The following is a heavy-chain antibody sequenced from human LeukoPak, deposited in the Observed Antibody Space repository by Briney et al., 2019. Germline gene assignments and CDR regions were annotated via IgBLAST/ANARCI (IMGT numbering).Heavy chain of an antibody. D-gene: IGHD2-2*01. J-gene: IGHJ4*02. CDR1: GFTFSSYG. CDR3: ARDCSSTSCYEGLDY. Sequence: GGSLRLSCAASGFTFSSYGRHWVRQAPGKGLEWVAVIWYDGSNKYNADSVKGRFTISRDNSKNTLYLQMNSLRAEDTAVYYCARDCSSTSCYEGLDYWGQGTLVTASS. V-gene: IGHV3-33*01. CDR2: IWYDGSNK.